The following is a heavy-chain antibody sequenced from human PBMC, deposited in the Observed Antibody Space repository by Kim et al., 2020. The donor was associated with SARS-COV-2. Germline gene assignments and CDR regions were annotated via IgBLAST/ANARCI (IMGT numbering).Heavy chain of an antibody. CDR1: GFTFSSYA. D-gene: IGHD2-2*02. CDR3: AKDHYTSSLGDY. J-gene: IGHJ4*02. Sequence: GGSLRLSCAASGFTFSSYAMGWVRQAPGKGLEWVSGISGSGDYTYYADSVRGRFAISRDNSKNTLYLQMNSLRAEDTAVYYCAKDHYTSSLGDYWGQGT. V-gene: IGHV3-23*01. CDR2: ISGSGDYT.